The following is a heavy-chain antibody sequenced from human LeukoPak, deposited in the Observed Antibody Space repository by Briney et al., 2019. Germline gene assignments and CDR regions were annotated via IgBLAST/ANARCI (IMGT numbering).Heavy chain of an antibody. CDR1: GYSISSGYY. CDR2: IYHSGNT. D-gene: IGHD6-19*01. Sequence: SETLSLTCTVSGYSISSGYYWGWIRQAPGKGLEWIGNIYHSGNTYYNPSLKSRVTVSMDTSKNQFSLKVNSVTAADTAFYYCARAYSSGWYWNWFDPWGQGTLVTVSS. CDR3: ARAYSSGWYWNWFDP. V-gene: IGHV4-38-2*02. J-gene: IGHJ5*02.